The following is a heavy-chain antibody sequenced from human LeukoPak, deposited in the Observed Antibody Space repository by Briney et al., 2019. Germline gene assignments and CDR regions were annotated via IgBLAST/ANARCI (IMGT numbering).Heavy chain of an antibody. CDR2: IIPIFGTA. CDR3: ASSSGYYYPNWFDP. V-gene: IGHV1-69*05. Sequence: ASVKVSCKASGGTFSSYAISWLRQAPGQGLEWMGGIIPIFGTANYAQKFQGRVTITTDESTSTAYMELSSLRSEDTAVYYCASSSGYYYPNWFDPWGQGTLVTVSS. CDR1: GGTFSSYA. J-gene: IGHJ5*02. D-gene: IGHD3-22*01.